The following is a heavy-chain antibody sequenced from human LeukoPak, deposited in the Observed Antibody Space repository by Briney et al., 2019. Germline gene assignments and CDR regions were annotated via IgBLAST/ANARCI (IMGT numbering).Heavy chain of an antibody. CDR3: ARATPTGLWFGDK. V-gene: IGHV1-69*13. CDR1: GGTFSSYA. D-gene: IGHD3-10*01. J-gene: IGHJ4*02. Sequence: SVKVSCKASGGTFSSYAISWVRQAPGQGLEWMGGIIPIFGTANYAQKFQGRVTITADESASTAYMELSSLRSEDTAVYYCARATPTGLWFGDKWGQGTLVTVSS. CDR2: IIPIFGTA.